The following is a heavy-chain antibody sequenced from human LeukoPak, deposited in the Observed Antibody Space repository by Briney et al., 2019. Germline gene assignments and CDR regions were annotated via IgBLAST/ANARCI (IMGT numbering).Heavy chain of an antibody. Sequence: GASVTVSCKASGYIFTGYYMHWVRQAPGQGLEWMGRINPNSGGTNYAKEFQGRVTMTRDTSISTAYMELSRLRSDDTALYYCVRDGGYSGSYSYDYWGQGTLVTVSS. D-gene: IGHD1-26*01. CDR3: VRDGGYSGSYSYDY. CDR2: INPNSGGT. J-gene: IGHJ4*02. V-gene: IGHV1-2*06. CDR1: GYIFTGYY.